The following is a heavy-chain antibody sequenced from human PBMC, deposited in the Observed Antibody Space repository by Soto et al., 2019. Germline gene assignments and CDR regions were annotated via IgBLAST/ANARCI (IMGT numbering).Heavy chain of an antibody. Sequence: GGSLRLSCAASGFTFSSYAMSWVRQAPGKGLEWVSAISGSGGSTYYADSVTGRFTISRDSSKNTVYLQMNSLRAEDTAVYYCARDRSLVARPYNYSGLDVWGQGTTVTVSS. J-gene: IGHJ6*02. CDR3: ARDRSLVARPYNYSGLDV. D-gene: IGHD5-12*01. CDR2: ISGSGGST. CDR1: GFTFSSYA. V-gene: IGHV3-23*01.